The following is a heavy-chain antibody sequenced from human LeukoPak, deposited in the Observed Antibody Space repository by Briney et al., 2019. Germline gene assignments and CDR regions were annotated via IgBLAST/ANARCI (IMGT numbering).Heavy chain of an antibody. CDR2: ISSSSSYI. J-gene: IGHJ5*02. V-gene: IGHV3-21*01. D-gene: IGHD2-2*01. CDR3: AREVVVPAAPENWFDP. CDR1: GFTFSSYS. Sequence: GGPLRLSCAASGFTFSSYSMNWVRQAPGKGLEWVSSISSSSSYIYYADSVKGRFTISRDNARNSLYLQMNSLRAEDTAVYYCAREVVVPAAPENWFDPWGQGTLVTVSS.